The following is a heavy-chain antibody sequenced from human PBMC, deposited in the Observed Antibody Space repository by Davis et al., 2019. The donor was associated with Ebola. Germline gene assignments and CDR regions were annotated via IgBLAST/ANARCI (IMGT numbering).Heavy chain of an antibody. J-gene: IGHJ6*02. CDR2: ISSSSRYI. D-gene: IGHD6-19*01. CDR3: ARDTFPHSGGWYPAYGMDV. Sequence: GESLKISCAASAVTCNSGSMNWVRQATGKGLEWVSAISSSSRYIYYADSVKGRFPISRDNAKNSLYLQMNSLRAEDTAMYYCARDTFPHSGGWYPAYGMDVWGQGTTVTVSS. CDR1: AVTCNSGS. V-gene: IGHV3-21*01.